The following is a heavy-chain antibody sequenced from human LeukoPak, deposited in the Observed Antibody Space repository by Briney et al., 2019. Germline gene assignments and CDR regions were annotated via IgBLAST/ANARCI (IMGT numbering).Heavy chain of an antibody. V-gene: IGHV3-21*01. CDR3: ARHDYDSSGYYDFDY. J-gene: IGHJ4*02. CDR1: GFTISSYS. Sequence: GGSLRLSCAASGFTISSYSMNWVRQAPGKGLEWVSSISSSSSYIYYADSVKGRFTISRDNAKNSLYLQMNSLRAEDTAVYYCARHDYDSSGYYDFDYWGQGTLVTVSS. CDR2: ISSSSSYI. D-gene: IGHD3-22*01.